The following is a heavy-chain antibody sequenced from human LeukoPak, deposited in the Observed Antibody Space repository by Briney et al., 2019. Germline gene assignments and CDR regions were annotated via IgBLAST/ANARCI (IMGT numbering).Heavy chain of an antibody. J-gene: IGHJ3*01. CDR1: GFTFSSYA. Sequence: PGGSLRLSCAASGFTFSSYAMTWVRQAPGKGLEWVSAISASGGDTYYPDSVRGRFTISRDNSKNTLYLHISSLRAKDTAVYFCAKRPRDSTGYYLGAFDGWGQGTTVTVSS. CDR3: AKRPRDSTGYYLGAFDG. V-gene: IGHV3-23*01. D-gene: IGHD3-22*01. CDR2: ISASGGDT.